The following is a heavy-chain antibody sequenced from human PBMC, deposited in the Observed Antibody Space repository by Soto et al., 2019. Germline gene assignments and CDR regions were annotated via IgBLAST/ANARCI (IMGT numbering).Heavy chain of an antibody. D-gene: IGHD2-2*01. CDR2: ISAYNGNT. CDR1: GYTFTSYG. V-gene: IGHV1-18*01. J-gene: IGHJ4*02. CDR3: ARAMVDSEGYCSSTSCYTFDY. Sequence: GASVKVSCKASGYTFTSYGISWVRQAPGQGLEWMGWISAYNGNTNYAQTLQGRVTMTTDTSTSTAYMELRSLRSDDTAVYYCARAMVDSEGYCSSTSCYTFDYWGQGTLVTVSS.